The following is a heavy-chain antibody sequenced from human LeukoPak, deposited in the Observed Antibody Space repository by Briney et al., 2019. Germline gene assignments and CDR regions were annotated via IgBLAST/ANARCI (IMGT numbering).Heavy chain of an antibody. D-gene: IGHD1-7*01. CDR1: GFIFSNDA. CDR3: VKDWYDWKYVGDYYYYYAMDV. J-gene: IGHJ6*02. Sequence: PGGSLRLSCAASGFIFSNDAMHWVRQAPGKGLEWVAFIWFDGSNKHYADSVKGRFTISRDSSQNTLFLQMDSLRPEDTAVYYCVKDWYDWKYVGDYYYYYAMDVWGQGTTVTVSS. CDR2: IWFDGSNK. V-gene: IGHV3-30*02.